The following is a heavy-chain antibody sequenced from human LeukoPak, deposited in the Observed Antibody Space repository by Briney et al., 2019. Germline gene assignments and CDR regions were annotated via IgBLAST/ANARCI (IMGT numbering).Heavy chain of an antibody. CDR3: AKGGRDGYNWVDY. CDR1: GFTFSSYG. Sequence: GGSLRLSCAASGFTFSSYGMHWVRQAPGKGLEWVAVISYDGSNKYYADPVKGRFTISRDNSKNTLYLQMNSLRAEDTAVYYCAKGGRDGYNWVDYWGQGTLVTVSS. J-gene: IGHJ4*02. D-gene: IGHD5-24*01. V-gene: IGHV3-30*18. CDR2: ISYDGSNK.